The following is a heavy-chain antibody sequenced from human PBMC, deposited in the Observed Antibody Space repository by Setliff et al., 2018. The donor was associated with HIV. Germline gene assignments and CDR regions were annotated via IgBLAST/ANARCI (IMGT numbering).Heavy chain of an antibody. CDR1: GFNFSTYA. CDR3: ARSTSVTTFPLDD. V-gene: IGHV3-74*01. J-gene: IGHJ1*01. CDR2: IKNGGGSA. D-gene: IGHD4-17*01. Sequence: GGSLRLSCAASGFNFSTYALNWVRQAPGKGLVWVSRIKNGGGSADYADSVKGRFTVSRDNAKNTLYLEMNSLRPEDTGVYYCARSTSVTTFPLDDWGQGTLVTVSS.